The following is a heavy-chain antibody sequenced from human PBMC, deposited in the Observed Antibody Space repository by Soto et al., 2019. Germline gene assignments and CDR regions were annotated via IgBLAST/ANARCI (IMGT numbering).Heavy chain of an antibody. J-gene: IGHJ4*02. CDR1: GYTFTNSG. V-gene: IGHV1-18*01. CDR3: ARGVRFLQLFNENYFDY. D-gene: IGHD3-3*01. CDR2: ISAYNGNT. Sequence: VSVKVSCKASGYTFTNSGISWVRQAPGQGHEWMGWISAYNGNTNYAQKLQGRITMTRNTSISTAYMELSSLRSEDTAVYYCARGVRFLQLFNENYFDYWGQGTLVTVSS.